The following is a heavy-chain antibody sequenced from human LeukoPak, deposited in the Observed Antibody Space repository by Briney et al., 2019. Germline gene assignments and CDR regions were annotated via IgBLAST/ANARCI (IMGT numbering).Heavy chain of an antibody. CDR2: IIPIFGTA. J-gene: IGHJ4*02. CDR1: GGTFSSYA. V-gene: IGHV1-69*01. D-gene: IGHD2-2*01. Sequence: XSGGTFSSYAISWVRQAPGQGLEWMGGIIPIFGTANYAQKFQGRVTITADESTSTAYMELSSLRSEDTAVYYCARGEVVPAAIPFDYWGQGTLVTVSS. CDR3: ARGEVVPAAIPFDY.